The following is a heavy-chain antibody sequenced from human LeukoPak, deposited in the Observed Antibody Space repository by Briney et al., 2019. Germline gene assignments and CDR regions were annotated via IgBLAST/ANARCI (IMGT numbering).Heavy chain of an antibody. CDR1: GFTFSNYG. CDR3: ARLRSAAFDI. D-gene: IGHD4-17*01. V-gene: IGHV3-30*03. Sequence: GGSLRLSCAASGFTFSNYGMHWVRQAPGKGLEWVAVISHDGYNKFYAGSVKGRFTISRENAKNSLYLQMNSLRAGDTAVYYCARLRSAAFDIWGQGTMVTVSS. J-gene: IGHJ3*02. CDR2: ISHDGYNK.